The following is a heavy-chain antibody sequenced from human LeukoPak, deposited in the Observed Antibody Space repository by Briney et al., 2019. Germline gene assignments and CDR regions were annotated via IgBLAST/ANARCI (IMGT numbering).Heavy chain of an antibody. Sequence: SETLSLTCTVSGGSICSYYWNWIRQPPGKALEWIGHTHYSRNTKYNPSLKSRVTMSVDTPKNQLSLRLRYVTAADTAVYYCARGVGAYNWFDPWGQGTLITVSS. CDR1: GGSICSYY. D-gene: IGHD1-26*01. CDR2: THYSRNT. V-gene: IGHV4-59*01. J-gene: IGHJ5*02. CDR3: ARGVGAYNWFDP.